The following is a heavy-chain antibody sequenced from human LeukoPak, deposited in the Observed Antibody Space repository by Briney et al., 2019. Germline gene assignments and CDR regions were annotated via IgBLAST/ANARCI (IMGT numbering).Heavy chain of an antibody. J-gene: IGHJ6*03. CDR2: ISYDGSNK. CDR3: AKDPRGSGSYFGYYMDV. D-gene: IGHD1-26*01. CDR1: GFTFSSYG. Sequence: GGSLRLSCAASGFTFSSYGMHWVRQAPGKGLEWVAVISYDGSNKYYADSVKGRFTISRDNSKNTLYLQMNSLRAEDTAVYYCAKDPRGSGSYFGYYMDVWGKGTTVTVSS. V-gene: IGHV3-30*18.